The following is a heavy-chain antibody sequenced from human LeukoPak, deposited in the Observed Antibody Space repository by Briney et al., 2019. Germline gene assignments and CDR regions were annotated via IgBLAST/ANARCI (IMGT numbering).Heavy chain of an antibody. CDR2: INHSGST. J-gene: IGHJ6*03. D-gene: IGHD3-10*01. Sequence: KPSETLSLTCAVYGGSFSGYYWSWIRQPPGKGLEWIGEINHSGSTNYNPSLKSRVTISVDTSKNQFSLKLSSVTAADTAVYYCARVVTYYYGSGSYMDVWGKGTTVTISS. V-gene: IGHV4-34*01. CDR3: ARVVTYYYGSGSYMDV. CDR1: GGSFSGYY.